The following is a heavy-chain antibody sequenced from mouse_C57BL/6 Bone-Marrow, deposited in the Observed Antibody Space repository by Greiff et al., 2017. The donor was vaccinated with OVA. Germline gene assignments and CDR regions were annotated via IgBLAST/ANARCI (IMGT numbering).Heavy chain of an antibody. Sequence: QVQLQQSGAELARPGASVKLSCKASGYTFTSYGISWVKQRTGQGLEWIGEIYPRSGNTYYNEKFKGKATLTADKSSSTAYMELRSLTSEDSAVYFGARPYYYGSPWYFDVWGTGTTVTVSS. CDR3: ARPYYYGSPWYFDV. J-gene: IGHJ1*03. D-gene: IGHD1-1*01. CDR1: GYTFTSYG. V-gene: IGHV1-81*01. CDR2: IYPRSGNT.